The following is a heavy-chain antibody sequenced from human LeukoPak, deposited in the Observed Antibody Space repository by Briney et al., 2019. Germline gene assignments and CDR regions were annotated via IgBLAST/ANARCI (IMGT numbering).Heavy chain of an antibody. Sequence: GGSLRLSCAASGFTFSSYSMNWVRQAPGKGLEWVSYISSSSSTIYYADSAKGRFTISRDNAKNSLYLQMNSLRAEDTAVYYCARGQSVIEDYSPVQNLFRYWGQGTLVTVSS. CDR3: ARGQSVIEDYSPVQNLFRY. CDR1: GFTFSSYS. V-gene: IGHV3-48*04. CDR2: ISSSSSTI. D-gene: IGHD2-21*01. J-gene: IGHJ4*02.